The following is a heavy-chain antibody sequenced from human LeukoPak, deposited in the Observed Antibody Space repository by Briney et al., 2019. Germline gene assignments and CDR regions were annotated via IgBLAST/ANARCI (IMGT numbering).Heavy chain of an antibody. CDR3: ARHRSTYDSSGYSPLYYSDY. J-gene: IGHJ4*02. Sequence: SETLSLTCTVSGGSISSGSYNWGWIRQPPGKGLEWIGSIYYSGKTYYNPSLKSRVSISLDTSKNQFSLKLSSVTAADTAVYYCARHRSTYDSSGYSPLYYSDYWGQGTPVTVSS. V-gene: IGHV4-39*01. CDR2: IYYSGKT. D-gene: IGHD3-22*01. CDR1: GGSISSGSYN.